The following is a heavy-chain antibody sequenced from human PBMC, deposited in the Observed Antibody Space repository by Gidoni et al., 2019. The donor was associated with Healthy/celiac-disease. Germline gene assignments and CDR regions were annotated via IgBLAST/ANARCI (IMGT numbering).Heavy chain of an antibody. V-gene: IGHV3-23*01. J-gene: IGHJ4*02. Sequence: EVQLLESGGGLVQPGGSLRLSCAASGFAFSRYAMSWVRQAPGKGLEWVSAISGSGGSTYYADSVKGRFTISRDNSKNTLYLQMNSLRAEDTAVYYCAKDAVPNYYGSGSYDYWGQGTLVTVSS. CDR2: ISGSGGST. CDR1: GFAFSRYA. D-gene: IGHD3-10*01. CDR3: AKDAVPNYYGSGSYDY.